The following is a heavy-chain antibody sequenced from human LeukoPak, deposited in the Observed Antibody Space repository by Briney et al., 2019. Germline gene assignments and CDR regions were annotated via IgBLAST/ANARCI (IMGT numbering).Heavy chain of an antibody. V-gene: IGHV4-59*01. Sequence: PSETLSLTCTVSGGSISSYYWSWIRQPPGKGLEWIGYIYYSGSTNYSPSLKSRVTISVDTSKNQFSLKLSSVTAADTAVYYCARKSYGQAFDIWGQGTMVTVSS. CDR2: IYYSGST. CDR1: GGSISSYY. D-gene: IGHD5-18*01. CDR3: ARKSYGQAFDI. J-gene: IGHJ3*02.